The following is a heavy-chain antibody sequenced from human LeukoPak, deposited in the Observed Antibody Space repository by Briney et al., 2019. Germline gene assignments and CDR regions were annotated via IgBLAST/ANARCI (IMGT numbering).Heavy chain of an antibody. V-gene: IGHV4-4*07. CDR2: IYTSGST. J-gene: IGHJ6*03. D-gene: IGHD5-18*01. CDR1: GGSISSYY. CDR3: ARAQGQWIQPPAYYYMDV. Sequence: SETLSLTCTVSGGSISSYYWSWIRQPAGKGLEWIGRIYTSGSTNYNPSLKSRVTMSVDTSKNQFSLKLSSVTAADTAVYYCARAQGQWIQPPAYYYMDVWGKGTTVTISS.